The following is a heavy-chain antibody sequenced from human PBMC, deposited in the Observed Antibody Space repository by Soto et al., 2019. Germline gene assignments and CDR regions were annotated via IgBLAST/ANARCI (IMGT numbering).Heavy chain of an antibody. D-gene: IGHD6-19*01. Sequence: ASVKVSCKASGYIFTGYYMHWVRQAPGQGLEWMGWINSNSGDTNYTQKFQGWVTMTRDTPISTAYMELSRLRSDDTAVYYCAPSRVSIAVGGGTKYYFCYWGQGTPVTVSS. J-gene: IGHJ4*02. CDR1: GYIFTGYY. CDR3: APSRVSIAVGGGTKYYFCY. V-gene: IGHV1-2*04. CDR2: INSNSGDT.